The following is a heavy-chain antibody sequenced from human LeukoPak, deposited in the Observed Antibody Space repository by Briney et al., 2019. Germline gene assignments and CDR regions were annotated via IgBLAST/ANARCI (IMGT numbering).Heavy chain of an antibody. CDR2: IKSKTDGGTT. Sequence: GGSLRLSCAASGFTFSSHGMHWVRQAPGKGLEWVGRIKSKTDGGTTDYAAPVKGRFTISRDDSKNTLYLQMNSLKTEDTAVYYCTTAYYGSGSYYPNPDAFDIWGQGTMVTVSS. V-gene: IGHV3-15*01. D-gene: IGHD3-10*01. J-gene: IGHJ3*02. CDR1: GFTFSSHG. CDR3: TTAYYGSGSYYPNPDAFDI.